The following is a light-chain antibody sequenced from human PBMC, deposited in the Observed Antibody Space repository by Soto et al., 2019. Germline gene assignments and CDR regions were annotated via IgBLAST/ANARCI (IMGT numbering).Light chain of an antibody. J-gene: IGKJ5*01. CDR2: AAS. V-gene: IGKV1-27*01. CDR1: QGIYNY. Sequence: DIQMTQSPSSLSASVGDRVTITCRASQGIYNYLAWYQQKPGKAPKLLIYAASTLEAGVPSRFSGSGSGTEFTLTISSLQPEDVATYYCHKYNSALLTFGQGTRLEFK. CDR3: HKYNSALLT.